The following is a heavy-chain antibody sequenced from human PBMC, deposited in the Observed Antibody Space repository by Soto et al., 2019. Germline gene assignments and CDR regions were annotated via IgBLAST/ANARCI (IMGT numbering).Heavy chain of an antibody. CDR3: ARDVIAAAGTAG. J-gene: IGHJ4*02. CDR2: IIPIFGTA. D-gene: IGHD6-13*01. Sequence: QVQLVQSGAEVKKPGSSVKVSCKASGGTFSSYAISWVRQAPGQGLEWMGGIIPIFGTANYAQKFQGRVTICAGXSTRTAYMELSSLRSEDTAVYYCARDVIAAAGTAGWGQGTLVTVSS. V-gene: IGHV1-69*12. CDR1: GGTFSSYA.